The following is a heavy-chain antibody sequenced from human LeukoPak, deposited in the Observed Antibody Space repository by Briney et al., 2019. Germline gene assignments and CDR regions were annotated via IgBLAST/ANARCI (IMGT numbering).Heavy chain of an antibody. D-gene: IGHD6-19*01. CDR1: GFTLSSYG. CDR2: ISGSGGST. J-gene: IGHJ4*02. CDR3: AKGYYSSGWYYDY. Sequence: PGGSLRLSCAASGFTLSSYGMSWVRQAPGKGLEWVSAISGSGGSTYYADSVKGRFTISRDNSKNTLYLQMNSLRAEDTAVYYCAKGYYSSGWYYDYWGQGTLVTVSS. V-gene: IGHV3-23*01.